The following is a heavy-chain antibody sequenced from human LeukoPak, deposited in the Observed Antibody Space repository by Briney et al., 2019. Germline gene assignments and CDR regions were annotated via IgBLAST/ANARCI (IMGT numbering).Heavy chain of an antibody. V-gene: IGHV4-39*01. J-gene: IGHJ4*02. CDR3: GRHRQYSQHDVDY. CDR2: MYYSGST. D-gene: IGHD6-13*01. Sequence: SETLSLTCTVSGGSINRSIYYWGWIRQPPGEGLEWLGSMYYSGSTYYNPSLKSRVTISVDTSKNQFSLKLSSVTAADTAVYYCGRHRQYSQHDVDYWGQGTLVTVSS. CDR1: GGSINRSIYY.